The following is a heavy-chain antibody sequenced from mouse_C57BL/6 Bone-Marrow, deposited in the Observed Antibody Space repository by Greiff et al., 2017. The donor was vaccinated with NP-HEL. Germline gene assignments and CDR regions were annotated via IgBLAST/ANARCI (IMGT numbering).Heavy chain of an antibody. V-gene: IGHV2-4*01. J-gene: IGHJ1*03. CDR2: IWSGGST. CDR1: GFSLTSYG. CDR3: AKRCDGYWYFDV. Sequence: QVQLKESGPGLVQPSQSLSITCTVSGFSLTSYGVHWVRQPPGKGLEWLGVIWSGGSTDYNAAFISRLSISKDNSKSQVFFKMNSLQADDTAIYYCAKRCDGYWYFDVWGTGTTVTVSS. D-gene: IGHD2-3*01.